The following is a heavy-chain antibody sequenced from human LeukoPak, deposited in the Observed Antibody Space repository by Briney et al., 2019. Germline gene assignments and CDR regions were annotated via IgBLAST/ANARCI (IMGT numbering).Heavy chain of an antibody. Sequence: GGPLRLSCAASGFTFNNYGMHWVRQAPGKGLEWVAVISYDGRNIHYPDSVKGRFTISRDISTDTLWLQMDSLRTEDTAVYYCAKGPLRGTAAAIDYWGQGTLVTVSS. V-gene: IGHV3-30*18. J-gene: IGHJ4*02. CDR2: ISYDGRNI. CDR1: GFTFNNYG. D-gene: IGHD2-2*01. CDR3: AKGPLRGTAAAIDY.